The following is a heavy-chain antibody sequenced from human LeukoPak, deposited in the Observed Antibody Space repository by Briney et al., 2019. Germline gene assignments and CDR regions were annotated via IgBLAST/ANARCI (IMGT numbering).Heavy chain of an antibody. D-gene: IGHD3-22*01. CDR3: ARDISGYYEFDY. Sequence: PGGSLRLSCAASAFTFSNYRMHWVRQAPGKGLEWVAFISYDESNEYYADSVKGRFTISRDKSKNTLYLQMNSLRAEDTAVYYCARDISGYYEFDYWGQGTLVTVSS. J-gene: IGHJ4*02. CDR1: AFTFSNYR. V-gene: IGHV3-30-3*01. CDR2: ISYDESNE.